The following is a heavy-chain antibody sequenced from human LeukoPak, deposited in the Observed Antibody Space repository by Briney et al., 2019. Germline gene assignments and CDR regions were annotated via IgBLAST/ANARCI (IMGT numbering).Heavy chain of an antibody. J-gene: IGHJ3*02. CDR3: ARAGWGVWLGEPDAFDI. CDR1: GGSISSGDYY. Sequence: SDTLSLTCTVSGGSISSGDYYWRWIRPPPGKGVEWIGYIYYSGSTYYNPSLQSRVTISVDTSKNQFSLKLSSVTAADRAVYYCARAGWGVWLGEPDAFDIWGQRTMVTVSS. CDR2: IYYSGST. V-gene: IGHV4-30-4*02. D-gene: IGHD3-10*01.